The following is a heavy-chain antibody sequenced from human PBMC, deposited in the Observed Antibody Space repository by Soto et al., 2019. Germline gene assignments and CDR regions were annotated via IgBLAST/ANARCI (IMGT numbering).Heavy chain of an antibody. CDR1: GFTFSSYA. Sequence: PGGSLRLSCAASGFTFSSYAMSWVRQAPGKAREWVSAVSGSGGRTYYADSVKGGFTISRDNSKNSLYLQMNSLRAEDTAVYYCAKEGEWLGYCSSTSCIDQYYFDYWGQGTLVTVSS. D-gene: IGHD2-2*01. V-gene: IGHV3-23*01. J-gene: IGHJ4*02. CDR3: AKEGEWLGYCSSTSCIDQYYFDY. CDR2: VSGSGGRT.